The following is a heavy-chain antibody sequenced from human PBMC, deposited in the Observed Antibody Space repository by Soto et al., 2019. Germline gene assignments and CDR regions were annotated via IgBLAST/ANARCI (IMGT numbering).Heavy chain of an antibody. Sequence: QVQLQESGPGLVKPSETLSLTCTVSGGSISSYYWNWIRQPPGKGLEWIGYVYYSGSTNYNPSLKSRVTISVDTSKNQFSLKLSSVTAADTAVYYCAREDRRGYYDPWGQGSLVTVSS. CDR1: GGSISSYY. CDR3: AREDRRGYYDP. CDR2: VYYSGST. D-gene: IGHD3-22*01. V-gene: IGHV4-59*01. J-gene: IGHJ5*02.